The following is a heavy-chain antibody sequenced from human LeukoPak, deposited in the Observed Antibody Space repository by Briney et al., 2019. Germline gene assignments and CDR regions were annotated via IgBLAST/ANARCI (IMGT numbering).Heavy chain of an antibody. CDR2: IHYSGTT. Sequence: SETLSLTCTVSGGSINAYYRSWIRQPPGKGLEWIGYIHYSGTTNYYPSLKSRVTIALDTSKNQFSLNLNSVTAADTAVYYCARFGTSSSRFFDQWGQGTLVTVSS. J-gene: IGHJ4*02. CDR1: GGSINAYY. CDR3: ARFGTSSSRFFDQ. V-gene: IGHV4-59*01. D-gene: IGHD6-6*01.